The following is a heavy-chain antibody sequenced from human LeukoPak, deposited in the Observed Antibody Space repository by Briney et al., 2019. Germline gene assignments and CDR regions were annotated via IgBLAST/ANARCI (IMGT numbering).Heavy chain of an antibody. D-gene: IGHD3-10*01. V-gene: IGHV3-30*04. Sequence: GGSLRLSCAASGFTFSSYAMHWVRQAPGKGLEWVAVISYDGSNKYYADSVKGRFTISRDNSKNSLYLQLNSLRAEDTALYYCARDTHYYGSGSPAFDLWGRGTMVTVSS. CDR1: GFTFSSYA. J-gene: IGHJ3*01. CDR3: ARDTHYYGSGSPAFDL. CDR2: ISYDGSNK.